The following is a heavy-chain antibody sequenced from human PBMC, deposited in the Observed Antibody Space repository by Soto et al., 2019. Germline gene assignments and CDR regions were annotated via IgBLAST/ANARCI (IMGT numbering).Heavy chain of an antibody. CDR1: GFTFSYYE. V-gene: IGHV3-48*03. CDR3: ARDIFDN. CDR2: ITSSGDRA. Sequence: EVQLVESGGGLAQPGGSLRLSCVASGFTFSYYEMNWVRQAPGKGLEWISYITSSGDRAQYADSVKGRFTISRDNTKKLLYLHMPSLSAEATGLYYCARDIFDNWGQGTLVTVSS. J-gene: IGHJ4*02.